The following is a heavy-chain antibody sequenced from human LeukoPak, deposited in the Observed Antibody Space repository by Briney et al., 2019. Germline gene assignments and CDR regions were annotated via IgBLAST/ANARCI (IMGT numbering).Heavy chain of an antibody. CDR1: GFTFDDYG. CDR3: AKVGTGNQYGSGDFDS. Sequence: GGSLRLSCAASGFTFDDYGMSWVRQAPGKGLEWVSGINWNGGSTGYADSVKGRFTISRDNAKNSLYLEMNSLRVEDTAVYYCAKVGTGNQYGSGDFDSWGQGTLVTVSS. J-gene: IGHJ4*02. CDR2: INWNGGST. V-gene: IGHV3-20*04. D-gene: IGHD3-10*01.